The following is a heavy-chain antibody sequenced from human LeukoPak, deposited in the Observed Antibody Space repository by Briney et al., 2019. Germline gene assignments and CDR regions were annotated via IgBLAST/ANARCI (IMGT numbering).Heavy chain of an antibody. Sequence: ASVKVSCKASGHTFTSYYMHWVRQAPGQGLEWMGIINPSGGSTSYAQKFQGRVTMTRDMSTSTVYMELSSLRSEDTAVYYCAREFGRETGFDYWGQGTLVTVSS. CDR1: GHTFTSYY. CDR2: INPSGGST. D-gene: IGHD3-10*01. V-gene: IGHV1-46*01. J-gene: IGHJ4*02. CDR3: AREFGRETGFDY.